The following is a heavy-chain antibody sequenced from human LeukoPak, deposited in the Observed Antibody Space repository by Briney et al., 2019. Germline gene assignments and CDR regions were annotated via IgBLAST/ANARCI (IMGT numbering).Heavy chain of an antibody. J-gene: IGHJ5*02. CDR1: GGSISSGGYY. CDR2: IYHSGST. Sequence: SQTLSLTCTVSGGSISSGGYYWSWIRQPPGKGLEWIGYIYHSGSTYYNPSLKSRVTISVDRSKNQFSLKLSSVTAADTAVYYCARESYYYGSGSYYNNWFDPWGQGTLVTVSS. D-gene: IGHD3-10*01. CDR3: ARESYYYGSGSYYNNWFDP. V-gene: IGHV4-30-2*01.